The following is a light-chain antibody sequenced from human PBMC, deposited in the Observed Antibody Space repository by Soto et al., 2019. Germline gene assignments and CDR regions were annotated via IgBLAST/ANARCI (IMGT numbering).Light chain of an antibody. CDR2: FNSDGSH. Sequence: QAVVTQSPSASASLGASVKLTCTLSSGHSSYVIAWHQQHPGKGPRYLMTFNSDGSHTRGDGIPDRFSGSSSGAERYLTISSLQSDDEADYYCQTWATGIRVFGGGTKLTVL. V-gene: IGLV4-69*01. J-gene: IGLJ3*02. CDR1: SGHSSYV. CDR3: QTWATGIRV.